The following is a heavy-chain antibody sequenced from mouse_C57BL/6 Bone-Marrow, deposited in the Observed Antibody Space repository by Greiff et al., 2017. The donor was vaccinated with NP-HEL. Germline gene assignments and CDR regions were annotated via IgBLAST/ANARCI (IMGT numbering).Heavy chain of an antibody. CDR2: IDPSDSET. J-gene: IGHJ2*01. Sequence: QVQLKQPGAELVRPGSSVKLSCKASGYTFTSYWMHWVKQRPIQGLEWIGNIDPSDSETHYNQKFKDKATLTVDKSSSTAYMQLSSLTSEDSAVYYCARYRYYGSFDYWGQGTTLTVSS. CDR1: GYTFTSYW. V-gene: IGHV1-52*01. CDR3: ARYRYYGSFDY. D-gene: IGHD1-1*01.